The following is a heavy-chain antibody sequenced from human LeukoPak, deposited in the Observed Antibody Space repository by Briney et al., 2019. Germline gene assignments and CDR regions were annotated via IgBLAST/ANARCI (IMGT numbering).Heavy chain of an antibody. J-gene: IGHJ4*02. Sequence: GGSLRLSCAASEFSVGSNYMTWVRQAPGKGLEWVSLIYSGGSTYYADSVKGRFTISRDNSKNTLYLQMNSLRAEDTAVYYCARDRRYCSGGSCPRDYWGQGTLVTVSS. D-gene: IGHD2-15*01. V-gene: IGHV3-66*01. CDR2: IYSGGST. CDR3: ARDRRYCSGGSCPRDY. CDR1: EFSVGSNY.